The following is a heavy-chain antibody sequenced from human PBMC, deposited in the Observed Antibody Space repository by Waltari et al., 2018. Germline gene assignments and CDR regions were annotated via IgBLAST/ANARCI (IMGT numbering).Heavy chain of an antibody. CDR1: GGTFSSYA. J-gene: IGHJ6*03. CDR2: IIPILGIA. Sequence: QVQLVQSGAEVKKPGSSVKVSCKASGGTFSSYAISWVRQAPGKGLEWMGGIIPILGIANYAQKFQGRVTITADKSTSTAYMELSSLRSEDTAVYYCARGGRYCSGGSCYPGYYYYMDVWGKGTTVTVSS. D-gene: IGHD2-15*01. CDR3: ARGGRYCSGGSCYPGYYYYMDV. V-gene: IGHV1-69*10.